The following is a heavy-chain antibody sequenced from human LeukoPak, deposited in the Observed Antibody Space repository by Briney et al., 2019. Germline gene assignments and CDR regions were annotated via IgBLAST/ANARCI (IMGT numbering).Heavy chain of an antibody. CDR3: ARLYCSTTTCYNFWFDH. CDR2: FDPEDGET. J-gene: IGHJ5*02. Sequence: ASVKVSCKVSGYTLTELSMHWVRQAPGKGLEWMGGFDPEDGETIYAQKFQGRVTMTEDTSTDTAYMELSSLRSEDTAVYYCARLYCSTTTCYNFWFDHWGQGTLVTVSS. D-gene: IGHD2-2*02. CDR1: GYTLTELS. V-gene: IGHV1-24*01.